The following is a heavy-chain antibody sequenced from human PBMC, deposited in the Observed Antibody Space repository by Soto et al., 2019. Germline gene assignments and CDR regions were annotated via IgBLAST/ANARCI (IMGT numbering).Heavy chain of an antibody. Sequence: SLRLSCAASGFIFSGHTMSWVRQAPGTGLEWVSSIDQTGAYTNYAESVKGRFTISRDNSRNTLDLQLNSLRAAATALYYCVSWNLAHFVNWGQGTLVTVSS. V-gene: IGHV3-23*05. D-gene: IGHD3-3*02. CDR3: VSWNLAHFVN. J-gene: IGHJ4*02. CDR2: IDQTGAYT. CDR1: GFIFSGHT.